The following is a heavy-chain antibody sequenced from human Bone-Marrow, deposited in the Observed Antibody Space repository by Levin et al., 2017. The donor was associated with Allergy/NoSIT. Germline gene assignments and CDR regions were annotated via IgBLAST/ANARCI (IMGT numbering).Heavy chain of an antibody. V-gene: IGHV3-33*01. D-gene: IGHD4-17*01. Sequence: PGGSLRLSCAASGFTFSSYGMHWVRQAPGKGLEWVAVIWYDGSNKYYADSVKGRFTISRDNSKNTLYLQMNSLRAEDTAVYYCARIFLSTVTSGYMDVWGKGTTVTVSS. CDR3: ARIFLSTVTSGYMDV. CDR1: GFTFSSYG. CDR2: IWYDGSNK. J-gene: IGHJ6*03.